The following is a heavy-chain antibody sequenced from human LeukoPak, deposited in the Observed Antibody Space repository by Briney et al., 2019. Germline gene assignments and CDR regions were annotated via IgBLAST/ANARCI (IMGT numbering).Heavy chain of an antibody. Sequence: GGSLRLSCAASGFTFSSYAMHWVRQAPGKGLEWVAVISSDVSNKYYADSVKGRFTISRDNSKNTLYVQVNSLRAEDTAVYYCERPEYYDFWSGYSRLDYWGQGTLVTVSS. V-gene: IGHV3-30-3*01. CDR3: ERPEYYDFWSGYSRLDY. D-gene: IGHD3-3*01. CDR2: ISSDVSNK. CDR1: GFTFSSYA. J-gene: IGHJ4*02.